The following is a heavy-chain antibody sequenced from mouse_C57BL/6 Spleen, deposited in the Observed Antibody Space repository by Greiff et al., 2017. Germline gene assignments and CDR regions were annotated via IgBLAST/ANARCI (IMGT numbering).Heavy chain of an antibody. D-gene: IGHD3-2*02. CDR3: ARDQGSSGYDYLDY. Sequence: EVKLVESGGGLVKPGGSLKLSCAASGFTFSSYAMSWVRQTPEKRLEWVATISDGGSYTYYPDNVKGRFTISRDNAKNNLYLQMSHLKSEDTAMYYCARDQGSSGYDYLDYWGQGTTLTVSS. J-gene: IGHJ2*01. CDR1: GFTFSSYA. CDR2: ISDGGSYT. V-gene: IGHV5-4*01.